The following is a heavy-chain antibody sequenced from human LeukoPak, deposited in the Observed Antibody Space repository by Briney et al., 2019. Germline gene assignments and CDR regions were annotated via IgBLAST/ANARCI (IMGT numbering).Heavy chain of an antibody. D-gene: IGHD6-13*01. CDR1: GGSISSYY. V-gene: IGHV4-59*08. Sequence: SETLSLTCTVSGGSISSYYWSWIRQPPGKGLEWIGYVHYSGSTNYNPSLKSRATISVDTSKSQFSLKLSSVTAADTAIYYCARGYSSSWYYFDYWGQGTLVTVSS. CDR3: ARGYSSSWYYFDY. CDR2: VHYSGST. J-gene: IGHJ4*02.